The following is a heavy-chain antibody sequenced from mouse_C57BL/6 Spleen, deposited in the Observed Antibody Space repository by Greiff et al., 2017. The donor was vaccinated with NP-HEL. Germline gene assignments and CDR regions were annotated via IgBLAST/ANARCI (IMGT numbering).Heavy chain of an antibody. CDR2: ISYSGST. D-gene: IGHD1-1*01. Sequence: EVMLVESGPGLAKPSQTLSLTCSVTGYSITSDYWNWIRKFPGNKLEYMGYISYSGSTYYNPSLKSRISITRATSKNQYYLQLKSVTTEDTATYYCARYKPTVVSVDYWGQGTTLTVSS. J-gene: IGHJ2*01. V-gene: IGHV3-8*01. CDR3: ARYKPTVVSVDY. CDR1: GYSITSDY.